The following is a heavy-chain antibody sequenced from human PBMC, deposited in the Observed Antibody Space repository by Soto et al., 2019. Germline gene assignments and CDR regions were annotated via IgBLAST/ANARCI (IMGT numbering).Heavy chain of an antibody. Sequence: EVQLVESGGGLVQPGGSLRLSCAASGFTFSTYWMHWVRQVPGKGLMWVSRIIGDGSNTNYADSVKGRFTISRDNAKTTLYLQMNSLTDEDTAVYYCARGTRVGGFGELRYWGQGILVTVSS. CDR1: GFTFSTYW. J-gene: IGHJ4*02. V-gene: IGHV3-74*01. CDR3: ARGTRVGGFGELRY. D-gene: IGHD3-10*01. CDR2: IIGDGSNT.